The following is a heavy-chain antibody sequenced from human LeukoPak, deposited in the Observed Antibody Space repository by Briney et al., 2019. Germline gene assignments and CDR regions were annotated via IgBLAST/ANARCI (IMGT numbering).Heavy chain of an antibody. V-gene: IGHV4-61*01. CDR1: GGSVSSGSYY. Sequence: SETLSLTCTVSGGSVSSGSYYWSWIRQPPGKGLEWIGYMHYSGGTNYNPSLESRVTISVDTSKNQFSLKLSSVTAADTAVYYCARDQDWGLHSLRYFDYWGQGTLVTVSS. CDR3: ARDQDWGLHSLRYFDY. D-gene: IGHD3-16*01. J-gene: IGHJ4*02. CDR2: MHYSGGT.